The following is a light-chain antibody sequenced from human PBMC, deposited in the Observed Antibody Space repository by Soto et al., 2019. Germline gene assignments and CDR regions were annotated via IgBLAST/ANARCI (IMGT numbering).Light chain of an antibody. CDR1: SSDAGAYNF. CDR2: DVS. J-gene: IGLJ1*01. Sequence: QSALTQPASVSGSRGQSITISCTGTSSDAGAYNFVSWYQQHPGKLPKLMIFDVSRRPSGVSDRFSGSKTGNTASLTISGLQAEDEGDYYCSSYTSSSTHVFGSGTKLTVL. CDR3: SSYTSSSTHV. V-gene: IGLV2-14*03.